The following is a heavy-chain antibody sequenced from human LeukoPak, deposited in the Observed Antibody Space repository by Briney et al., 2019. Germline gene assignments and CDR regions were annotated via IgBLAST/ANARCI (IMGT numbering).Heavy chain of an antibody. V-gene: IGHV4-39*01. CDR3: ARLGSYYYDSSGYRT. CDR1: GGSISSSSYY. Sequence: SETPSLTCTVSGGSISSSSYYWGWIRQPPGTGLEWIGGIYYSGSTYYNPSLKSRVTISVDTSKNQFSLKLSSVTAADTAVYYCARLGSYYYDSSGYRTWGQGTLVTVSS. D-gene: IGHD3-22*01. J-gene: IGHJ5*02. CDR2: IYYSGST.